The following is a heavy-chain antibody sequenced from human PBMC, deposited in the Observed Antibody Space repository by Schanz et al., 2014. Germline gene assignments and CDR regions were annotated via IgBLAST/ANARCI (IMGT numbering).Heavy chain of an antibody. Sequence: QVQLVESGGGVVQPGRSLRLSCATSGLNFDYYGMNWVRQAPGKGLEWVANIGYDGSEKYYVDSVKGRFTISRDNAKNSLYLQMNSLRVEDTAVYYCMAMGRNTSHYFDHWVEGTLVDVSS. D-gene: IGHD1-1*01. CDR3: MAMGRNTSHYFDH. CDR1: GLNFDYYG. J-gene: IGHJ4*02. V-gene: IGHV3-33*01. CDR2: IGYDGSEK.